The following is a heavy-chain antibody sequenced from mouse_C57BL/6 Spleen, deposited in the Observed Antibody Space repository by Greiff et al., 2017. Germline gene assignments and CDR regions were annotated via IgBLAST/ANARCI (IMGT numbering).Heavy chain of an antibody. V-gene: IGHV1-69*01. Sequence: VQLQQPGAELVMPGASVKLSCKASGYTFTSYWMHWVKQRPGQGLEWIGEIDPSDSYTNYNQKFKGKSTLTVDKSSSTAYMQLSSLTSEDSAVYYCARRGDYGSIVDYWGQGTTLTGSS. CDR2: IDPSDSYT. D-gene: IGHD1-1*01. CDR3: ARRGDYGSIVDY. J-gene: IGHJ2*01. CDR1: GYTFTSYW.